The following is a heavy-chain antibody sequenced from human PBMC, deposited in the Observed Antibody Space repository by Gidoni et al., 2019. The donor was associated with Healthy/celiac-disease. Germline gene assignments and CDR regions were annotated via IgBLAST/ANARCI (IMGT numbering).Heavy chain of an antibody. J-gene: IGHJ4*02. CDR3: ARRGNGGDFDY. CDR1: GGSISSGDYY. CDR2: IYYSGST. Sequence: QVQLQESGPGLVKPSQTLSLTCTVSGGSISSGDYYWSWIRQPPGKGLEWIGYIYYSGSTSSTPSPKRRVTIPVDTSKNQFPLKLSSVTAADGAVYSCARRGNGGDFDYGAQETLFTVSS. V-gene: IGHV4-30-4*01. D-gene: IGHD2-8*01.